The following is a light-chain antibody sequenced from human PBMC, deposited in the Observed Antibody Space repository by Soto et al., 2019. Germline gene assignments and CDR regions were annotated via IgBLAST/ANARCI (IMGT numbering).Light chain of an antibody. Sequence: QSALTQPASVSGSPGQSITISCTGTSSDVGTYNLVSWYQQHPGKAPRLMIYEGSNRPSGVSNRFSGSKSGITASLTISGLHADDEADFCCCSYGGGGIYVFGTGTQLTVL. J-gene: IGLJ1*01. CDR3: CSYGGGGIYV. V-gene: IGLV2-23*01. CDR1: SSDVGTYNL. CDR2: EGS.